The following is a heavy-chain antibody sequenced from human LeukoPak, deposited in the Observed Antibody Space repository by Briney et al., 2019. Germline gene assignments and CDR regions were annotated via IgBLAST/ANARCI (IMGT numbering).Heavy chain of an antibody. J-gene: IGHJ3*02. V-gene: IGHV4-39*01. D-gene: IGHD3-22*01. CDR2: IYYSGST. CDR1: GGSISSSSYY. CDR3: ARHYYDSSGYRDAFDI. Sequence: SETLSLTCTVSGGSISSSSYYWGWIRQPPGKGLEWIGSIYYSGSTYYNPSLKSRVTISLDTSKNQFSLKLSSVTAADTAVYYCARHYYDSSGYRDAFDIWGQGTMVTVSS.